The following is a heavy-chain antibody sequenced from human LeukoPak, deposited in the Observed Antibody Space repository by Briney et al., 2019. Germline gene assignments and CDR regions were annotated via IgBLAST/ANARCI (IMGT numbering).Heavy chain of an antibody. CDR3: AGSSGWYGPSDS. D-gene: IGHD6-19*01. CDR2: TDPSDSYT. CDR1: GYSFTTYW. V-gene: IGHV5-10-1*01. J-gene: IGHJ5*01. Sequence: GESLKISCRGSGYSFTTYWINWVRQMPGKGLEWMGRTDPSDSYTNYSPSFQGHVTISADKSISTAYLQWSSLKASDTAMYYCAGSSGWYGPSDSWGQGTLVTVSS.